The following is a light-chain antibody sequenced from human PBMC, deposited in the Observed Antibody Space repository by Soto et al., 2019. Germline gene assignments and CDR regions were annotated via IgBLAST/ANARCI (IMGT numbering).Light chain of an antibody. CDR1: TSNIGTNA. CDR2: TNN. CDR3: ATWHDRFYF. Sequence: QSVLTQPPSASGTPGQRVTVSCSGSTSNIGTNAVNWFQHLPGTAPKLLIYTNNQRPSVVPDRFSSSKSGTSASLAISGVQSEDEADYYGATWHDRFYFFGTGTKHTVL. J-gene: IGLJ1*01. V-gene: IGLV1-44*01.